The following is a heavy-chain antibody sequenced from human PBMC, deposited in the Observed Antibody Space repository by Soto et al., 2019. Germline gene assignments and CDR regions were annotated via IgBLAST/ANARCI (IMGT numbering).Heavy chain of an antibody. CDR2: INTRGNTI. V-gene: IGHV3-48*03. J-gene: IGHJ4*02. Sequence: GGSLRLSCAASGFIFSRYEMNWVRQAPGKGLEWVSYINTRGNTIHYADSVKGRFTVSRDNAENSLYLQMNSLRAEDTAVYYCARDIDYYDSSGYQDYWGQGTLVTVSS. D-gene: IGHD3-22*01. CDR3: ARDIDYYDSSGYQDY. CDR1: GFIFSRYE.